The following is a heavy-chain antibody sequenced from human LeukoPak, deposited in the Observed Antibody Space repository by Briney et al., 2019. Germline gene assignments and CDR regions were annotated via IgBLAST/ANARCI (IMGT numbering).Heavy chain of an antibody. Sequence: QSGGSLRLSCAASGFTFSSYGMHWVRQAPGEGLEWVAVISYDGSNKYYADSVKGRFTISRDNSKNTLYLQMNSLRAEDTAVYYCAKLQLEEEYYFDYWGQGTLVTVSS. J-gene: IGHJ4*02. V-gene: IGHV3-30*18. D-gene: IGHD1-1*01. CDR1: GFTFSSYG. CDR2: ISYDGSNK. CDR3: AKLQLEEEYYFDY.